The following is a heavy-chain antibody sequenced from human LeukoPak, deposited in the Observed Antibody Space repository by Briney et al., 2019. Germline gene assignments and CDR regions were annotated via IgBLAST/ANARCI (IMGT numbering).Heavy chain of an antibody. CDR2: IDPSGGST. Sequence: ASVKVSCKASGYTFTSNYMHWARQAPGQGLEWMGIIDPSGGSTSYAQKFRGRVTMTRDTSTSTVYMELSSLRSEDTAVYYCARDNTTTGPFDYWGQGTLVTVSS. D-gene: IGHD1-1*01. V-gene: IGHV1-46*01. J-gene: IGHJ4*02. CDR1: GYTFTSNY. CDR3: ARDNTTTGPFDY.